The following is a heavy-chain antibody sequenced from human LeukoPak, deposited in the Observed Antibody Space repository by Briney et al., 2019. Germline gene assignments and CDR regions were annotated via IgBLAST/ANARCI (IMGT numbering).Heavy chain of an antibody. CDR2: IGSSGSTI. CDR3: ASIWFGELARDY. V-gene: IGHV3-48*03. Sequence: GGSLRLSCAASGFTFSSYEMNWVRQAPGKGLEWVSYIGSSGSTIYYADSVKGRFTISRDNAKNSLYLQMNSLRAEDTAVYYCASIWFGELARDYWGQGTLVTVSS. J-gene: IGHJ4*02. CDR1: GFTFSSYE. D-gene: IGHD3-10*01.